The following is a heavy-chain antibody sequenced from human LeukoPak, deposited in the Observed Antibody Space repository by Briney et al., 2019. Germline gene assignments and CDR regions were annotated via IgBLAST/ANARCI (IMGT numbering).Heavy chain of an antibody. Sequence: PSETLSLTCTVSGYSISSGYYWGWIRQPPGKGLEWIGSIYHSGSTYYNPSLKSRVTISVDTSKNQFSLKLSSVTAADTAVYYCARETGLSSSWYGYFDYWGQGTLVTVSS. D-gene: IGHD6-13*01. V-gene: IGHV4-38-2*02. CDR2: IYHSGST. CDR3: ARETGLSSSWYGYFDY. J-gene: IGHJ4*02. CDR1: GYSISSGYY.